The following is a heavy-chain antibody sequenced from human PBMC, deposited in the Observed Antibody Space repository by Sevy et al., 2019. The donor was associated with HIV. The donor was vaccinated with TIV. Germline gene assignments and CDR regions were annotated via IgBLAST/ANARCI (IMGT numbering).Heavy chain of an antibody. CDR2: ISGSGRST. CDR3: AKDETRSYSSGWYYFDY. D-gene: IGHD6-19*01. V-gene: IGHV3-23*01. Sequence: GGSLRLSCAASGFTFSSYAMSWVRQAPGKGLEWVSAISGSGRSTYYADSVKGRFTISRDNSKNTDYLQMNSLRAEDTAVYYCAKDETRSYSSGWYYFDYSGQGTLVTVSS. CDR1: GFTFSSYA. J-gene: IGHJ4*02.